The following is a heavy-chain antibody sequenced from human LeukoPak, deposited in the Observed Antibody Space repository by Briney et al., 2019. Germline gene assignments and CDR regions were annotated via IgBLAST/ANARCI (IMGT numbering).Heavy chain of an antibody. D-gene: IGHD3-9*01. V-gene: IGHV3-23*01. J-gene: IGHJ4*02. CDR3: AKDGGYDILTDRPFDY. CDR1: GFTFSSYA. Sequence: GGSLRLSCAASGFTFSSYAMSWVRQAPGKGLEWVSAISGSGGSTYYADSVKGRFTISRDNSKNTLYLQMNSLRAEDTAVYYCAKDGGYDILTDRPFDYWGQGTLVTVSS. CDR2: ISGSGGST.